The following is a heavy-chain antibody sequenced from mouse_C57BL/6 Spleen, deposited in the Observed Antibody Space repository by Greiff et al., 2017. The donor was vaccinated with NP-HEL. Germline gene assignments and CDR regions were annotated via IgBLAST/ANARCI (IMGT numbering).Heavy chain of an antibody. CDR3: AIPITTVAVARAMDY. D-gene: IGHD1-1*01. V-gene: IGHV1-74*01. CDR2: IHPSDSDT. Sequence: QVQLPQPGAELVKPGASVKVSCKASGYTFTSYWMHWVKQRPGQGLEWIGRIHPSDSDTNYNQKFKGKATLTVDKSSSTAYMQLSSLTSEDSAVYYCAIPITTVAVARAMDYWGQGTSVTVSS. J-gene: IGHJ4*01. CDR1: GYTFTSYW.